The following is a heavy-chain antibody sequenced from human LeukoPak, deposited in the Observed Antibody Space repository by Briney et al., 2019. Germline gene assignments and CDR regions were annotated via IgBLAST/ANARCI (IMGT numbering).Heavy chain of an antibody. D-gene: IGHD6-13*01. Sequence: SQTLSLTCTVSGDSISSGDYYWSWIRQPAGKGLEWIGRISSSGSTNYNPSLKSRVTISVDTSKNQFSLKLSSVTAADTAVYYCARAGGQQLGHYYYYYYMDVWGKGTTVTVSS. CDR2: ISSSGST. CDR1: GDSISSGDYY. CDR3: ARAGGQQLGHYYYYYYMDV. V-gene: IGHV4-61*02. J-gene: IGHJ6*03.